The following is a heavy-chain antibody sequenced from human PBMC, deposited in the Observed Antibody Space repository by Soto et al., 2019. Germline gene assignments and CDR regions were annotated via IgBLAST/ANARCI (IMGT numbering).Heavy chain of an antibody. Sequence: SETLSLTCAVYGGSFSGSYWSWICQPPGKGLEWIGEINHSGSTNYNPSLKSRVTISVDTSKNQFSLKLSSVTAADTAVYYCARGRSIFGVVPRLDYWGQGTLVTVSS. J-gene: IGHJ4*02. D-gene: IGHD3-3*01. V-gene: IGHV4-34*01. CDR3: ARGRSIFGVVPRLDY. CDR1: GGSFSGSY. CDR2: INHSGST.